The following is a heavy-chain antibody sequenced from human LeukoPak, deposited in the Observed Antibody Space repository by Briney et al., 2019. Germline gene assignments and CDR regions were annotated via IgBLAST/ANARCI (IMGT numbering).Heavy chain of an antibody. CDR2: IGHTLGST. V-gene: IGHV3-23*01. D-gene: IGHD3-10*01. Sequence: GGSLRLSCAPSGFTVSDYAMSWVRQAPGKGLEGVSSIGHTLGSTYYTESVKGRFIISRDSPKNTVFLRMNSLRADDTAVYYCAKDPFYYGTGGPTWGQGTLVTVSS. CDR1: GFTVSDYA. J-gene: IGHJ4*02. CDR3: AKDPFYYGTGGPT.